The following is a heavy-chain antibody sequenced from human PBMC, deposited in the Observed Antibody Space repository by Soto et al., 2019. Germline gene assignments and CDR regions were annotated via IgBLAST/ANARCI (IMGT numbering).Heavy chain of an antibody. CDR1: GYSFTSYW. D-gene: IGHD6-13*01. V-gene: IGHV5-51*01. Sequence: EVQLVQAGAEVKKPGESLKISCKGSGYSFTSYWIGWVRQMPGKGLEWMGIIYPGDSDTRYSPYFQGQVTISADKAIRAAYQRWSSLKASDTAMYYCARTSAAGKYNHGMDVWGQGTTVTVSS. CDR3: ARTSAAGKYNHGMDV. J-gene: IGHJ6*02. CDR2: IYPGDSDT.